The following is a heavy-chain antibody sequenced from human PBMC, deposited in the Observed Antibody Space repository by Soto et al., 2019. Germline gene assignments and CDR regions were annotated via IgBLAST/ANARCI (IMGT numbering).Heavy chain of an antibody. J-gene: IGHJ4*02. CDR1: GGSISSYY. CDR3: ARQGVLGYCSSTSCYGSGDYFAY. Sequence: SETLSLTCTVSGGSISSYYWSWIRQPPGKGLEWIGYIYYSGSTNYNPSLKSRVTISVDTSKNQFSLKLSSVTAADTAVYYCARQGVLGYCSSTSCYGSGDYFAYWGQGTLVPVSS. CDR2: IYYSGST. V-gene: IGHV4-59*08. D-gene: IGHD2-2*01.